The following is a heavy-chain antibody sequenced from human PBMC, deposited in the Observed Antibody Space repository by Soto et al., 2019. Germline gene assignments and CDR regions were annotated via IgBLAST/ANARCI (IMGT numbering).Heavy chain of an antibody. CDR2: ISGSGGST. D-gene: IGHD3-3*01. Sequence: GGSLRLSCAASGFTFSSYAMSWVRQAPGKGLEWVSAISGSGGSTYYADSVKGRFTISRDNSKNTLYLQMNSLRAEDTAVYYCAKDSVYYDFWSGYSPDAFDIWGQGTMVTVSS. CDR3: AKDSVYYDFWSGYSPDAFDI. CDR1: GFTFSSYA. V-gene: IGHV3-23*01. J-gene: IGHJ3*02.